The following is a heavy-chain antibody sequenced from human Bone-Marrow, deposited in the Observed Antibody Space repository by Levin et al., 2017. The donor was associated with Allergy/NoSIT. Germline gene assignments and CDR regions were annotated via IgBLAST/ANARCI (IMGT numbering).Heavy chain of an antibody. CDR1: GFTFSRYD. CDR2: IGTAGDT. CDR3: ARSDEGGMDV. Sequence: GGSLRLSCAASGFTFSRYDMHWVRHVTGKGLEWVAAIGTAGDTYYPGSVKGRFTISRENAKNSLYLQMNSLRAGDTAVYYCARSDEGGMDVWGQGTTVTVSS. V-gene: IGHV3-13*01. J-gene: IGHJ6*02.